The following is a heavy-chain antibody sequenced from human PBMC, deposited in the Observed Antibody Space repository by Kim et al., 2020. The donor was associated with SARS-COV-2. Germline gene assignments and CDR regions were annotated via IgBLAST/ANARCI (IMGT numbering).Heavy chain of an antibody. Sequence: RGSLRLSCAASGFTFSSSWMHWVRQAPGKGLFWVSRIDGDGRTVNYGDSVKGRFTVSRDNARNTMYLQMNSLRAEDSALYYCTRGEISASGLVYWGQGALVTVSS. CDR1: GFTFSSSW. D-gene: IGHD3-16*02. CDR3: TRGEISASGLVY. J-gene: IGHJ4*02. V-gene: IGHV3-74*01. CDR2: IDGDGRTV.